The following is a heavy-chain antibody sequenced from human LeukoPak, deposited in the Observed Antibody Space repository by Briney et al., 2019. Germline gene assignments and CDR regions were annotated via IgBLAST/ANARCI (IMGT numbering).Heavy chain of an antibody. V-gene: IGHV3-30*18. J-gene: IGHJ5*02. D-gene: IGHD1-26*01. CDR1: GFTFSSYG. CDR2: ISYDGSNK. Sequence: GGSLRLSCAASGFTFSSYGMHWVRQAPGKGLEWVAVISYDGSNKYYADSVKGRFTISRDNSKNTLYLQMNSLRAEDTAVYYCAKGGANNWFDPWGQGTLVNVSS. CDR3: AKGGANNWFDP.